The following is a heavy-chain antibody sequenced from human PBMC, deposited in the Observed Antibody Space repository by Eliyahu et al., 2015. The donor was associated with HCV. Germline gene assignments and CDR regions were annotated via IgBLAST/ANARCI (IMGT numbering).Heavy chain of an antibody. J-gene: IGHJ4*02. D-gene: IGHD4-23*01. CDR1: YG. CDR3: AKAFFGGTTVVTNFDY. CDR2: ISYDGSNK. V-gene: IGHV3-30*18. Sequence: YGMHWVRQAPGKGLEWVAVISYDGSNKYYADSVKGRFTISRDNSKNTLYLQMNSLRAEDTAVYYCAKAFFGGTTVVTNFDYWGQGTLVTVSS.